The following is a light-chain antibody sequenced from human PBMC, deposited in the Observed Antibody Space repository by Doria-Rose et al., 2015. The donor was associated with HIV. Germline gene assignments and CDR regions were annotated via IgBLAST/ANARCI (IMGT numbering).Light chain of an antibody. CDR1: SGPVTGAYY. CDR3: VLYMGSGIWM. J-gene: IGLJ3*02. CDR2: NTY. Sequence: QSVVTQEPSSSVSLGGTVTLTCGLTSGPVTGAYYPSWHQQTPCHAPRSLIYNTYSLSSGVSDRFSGSILGNKAALTISGAQADDESDYYCVLYMGSGIWMFGGGTKLTVL. V-gene: IGLV8-61*01.